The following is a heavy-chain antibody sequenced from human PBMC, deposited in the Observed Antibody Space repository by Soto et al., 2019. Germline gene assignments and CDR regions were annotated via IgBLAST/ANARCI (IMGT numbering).Heavy chain of an antibody. Sequence: GASVKVSCKTSGYSFTKYGLHWVRQAPGQRLEWMGWINPGNGDTKYSQKFQGRVTITRDTSATTAYMELSSLRSEDSAVFYCARTDCSSTSCYNNYYYGMDVWRQGTTVTVSS. D-gene: IGHD2-2*01. CDR2: INPGNGDT. J-gene: IGHJ6*02. V-gene: IGHV1-3*01. CDR3: ARTDCSSTSCYNNYYYGMDV. CDR1: GYSFTKYG.